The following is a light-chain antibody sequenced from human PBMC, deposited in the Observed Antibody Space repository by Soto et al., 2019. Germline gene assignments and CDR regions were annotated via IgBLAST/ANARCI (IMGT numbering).Light chain of an antibody. CDR3: QQGDNFPLT. CDR1: QGISSS. Sequence: DIQMTQSPPSVSASVGDNVTVTCRASQGISSSLAWYQQKPGKAPKLLIYGASTVQSGVPSRFRGTGSGTVFTLTITGLQPEDFASYFCQQGDNFPLTFGQGTRVDMK. CDR2: GAS. J-gene: IGKJ2*01. V-gene: IGKV1-12*01.